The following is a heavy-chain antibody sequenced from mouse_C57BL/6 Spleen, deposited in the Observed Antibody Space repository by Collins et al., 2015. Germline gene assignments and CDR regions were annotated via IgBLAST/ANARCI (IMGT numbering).Heavy chain of an antibody. D-gene: IGHD1-1*01. V-gene: IGHV1-53*01. J-gene: IGHJ1*03. CDR1: GYTFTSYW. CDR2: INPSNGGT. Sequence: QVQLQQSGAELAKPGASVKLSCKASGYTFTSYWMHWVKQRPGQGLEWIGNINPSNGGTNYNEKFKSKATLTVDKSSSTAYMQLSSLTSEDSAVYYCARFYYGSSSSYWYFDVWGTGTTVTVSS. CDR3: ARFYYGSSSSYWYFDV.